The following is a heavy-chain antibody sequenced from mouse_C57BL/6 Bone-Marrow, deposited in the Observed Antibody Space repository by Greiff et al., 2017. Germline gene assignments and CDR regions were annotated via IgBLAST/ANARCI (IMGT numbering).Heavy chain of an antibody. Sequence: EVMLVESGGDLVKPGGSLKLSCAASGFTFSSYGMSWVRQTPDKRLEWVATISSGGSYTYYPDSVKGRFTISRDNAKNTLYLQMSSLKSEDTAMYYCARHAIYYDYDGYYYAMDYWGQGTSVTVSS. CDR3: ARHAIYYDYDGYYYAMDY. CDR1: GFTFSSYG. V-gene: IGHV5-6*01. CDR2: ISSGGSYT. D-gene: IGHD2-4*01. J-gene: IGHJ4*01.